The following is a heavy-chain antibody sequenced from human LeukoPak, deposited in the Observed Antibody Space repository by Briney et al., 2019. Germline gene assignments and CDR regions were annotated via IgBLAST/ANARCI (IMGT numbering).Heavy chain of an antibody. D-gene: IGHD1-26*01. CDR1: GFTFSSYA. CDR3: AKGGGSYYEHHLDY. CDR2: ISGSGGST. J-gene: IGHJ4*02. Sequence: PGGSLRLSCAASGFTFSSYAMSWVRQAPGKGLEWVSAISGSGGSTYYTDSVKGRFTISRDNSKNTLYLQMNSLRAEDTAVYYCAKGGGSYYEHHLDYWGQGTLVTVSS. V-gene: IGHV3-23*01.